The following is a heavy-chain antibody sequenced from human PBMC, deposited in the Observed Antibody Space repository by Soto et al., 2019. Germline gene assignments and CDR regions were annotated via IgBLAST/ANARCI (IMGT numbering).Heavy chain of an antibody. CDR3: ARVVVVPAASVGYYYYGMDV. J-gene: IGHJ6*02. V-gene: IGHV4-34*01. D-gene: IGHD2-2*01. CDR2: INHSGST. Sequence: SETLSLTCAVYGGSFSGYYWSWIRQPPGKGLEWIGEINHSGSTNYNPSLKSRVTISVDTSKNQFSLKLSSVTAADTAVYYCARVVVVPAASVGYYYYGMDVWGQGTTVTVSS. CDR1: GGSFSGYY.